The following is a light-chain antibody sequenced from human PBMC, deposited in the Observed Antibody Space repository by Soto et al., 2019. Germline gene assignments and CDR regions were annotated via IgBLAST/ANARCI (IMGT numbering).Light chain of an antibody. CDR3: CSDAGSSTWV. J-gene: IGLJ3*02. V-gene: IGLV2-23*01. Sequence: QSALTQPASVSGSPGQSITISCTGTSSDVGSYNLVSWYLRHPGKAPQLMIYEGTKRPSGVSNRFSGSKSGNTATLTISGLQAEDEADYYCCSDAGSSTWVFGGVTKVTVL. CDR2: EGT. CDR1: SSDVGSYNL.